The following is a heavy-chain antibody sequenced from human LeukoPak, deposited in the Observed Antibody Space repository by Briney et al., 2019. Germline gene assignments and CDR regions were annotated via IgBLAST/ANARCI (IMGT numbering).Heavy chain of an antibody. D-gene: IGHD4/OR15-4a*01. CDR1: GFTFSSYG. Sequence: PGGSLRLSXAASGFTFSSYGMHWVRQAPGKGLEWVAFIRYDGSNKYYADSVKGRFTISRDNSKNTLYLQMNSLRAEDTAVYYCAKDPGANWGWGYWGQGTLVTVSS. V-gene: IGHV3-30*02. CDR3: AKDPGANWGWGY. CDR2: IRYDGSNK. J-gene: IGHJ4*02.